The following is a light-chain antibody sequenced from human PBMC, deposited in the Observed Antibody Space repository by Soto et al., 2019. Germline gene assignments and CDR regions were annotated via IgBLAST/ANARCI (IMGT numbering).Light chain of an antibody. V-gene: IGKV3-20*01. J-gene: IGKJ1*01. CDR2: AAS. Sequence: EVVLTQSPGTVSLSPGERVTLSCRASQSVISNYLAWYQQRPGQAPRLLIYAASSRATGIPDRFSGSGSGTDFTLSISRLEPEXXXXXXXXXXXSSLTWTFGQGTKVE. CDR3: XXXXSSLTWT. CDR1: QSVISNY.